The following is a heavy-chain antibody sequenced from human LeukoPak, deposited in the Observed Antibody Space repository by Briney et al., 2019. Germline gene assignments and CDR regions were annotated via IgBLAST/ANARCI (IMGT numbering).Heavy chain of an antibody. CDR2: IWYDGTNK. J-gene: IGHJ5*02. Sequence: GGSLRLSCAASGFAFSSFGMHWVRQAPGKGLEWVAVIWYDGTNKYYADSVKGRFTISRENSKNTLYLQMNSLRAEDTAVYYCARATVTRWFDPWGQGTLVTVSS. CDR1: GFAFSSFG. V-gene: IGHV3-33*01. CDR3: ARATVTRWFDP. D-gene: IGHD4-17*01.